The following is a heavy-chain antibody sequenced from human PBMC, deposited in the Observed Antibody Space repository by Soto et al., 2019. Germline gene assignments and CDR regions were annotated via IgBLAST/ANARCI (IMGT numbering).Heavy chain of an antibody. CDR2: TSFSGYT. CDR3: VRGGNPYHYATSGPGTFDK. CDR1: GDSVSSGDSY. D-gene: IGHD1-26*01. V-gene: IGHV4-30-4*01. Sequence: QVQLQESGPGLVKPSQTLSLTCSVSGDSVSSGDSYWSWIRQPPWKALEWIGYTSFSGYTSYSPSLKSRVTISVDMSKSQLSLRLTSVTAADTAVYYCVRGGNPYHYATSGPGTFDKWGQGTLVSVSS. J-gene: IGHJ4*02.